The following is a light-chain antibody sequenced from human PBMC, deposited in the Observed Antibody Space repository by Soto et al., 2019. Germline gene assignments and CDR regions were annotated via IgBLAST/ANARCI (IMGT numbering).Light chain of an antibody. CDR3: SSYTTTTTVV. CDR2: DVS. Sequence: QSALTQPASVSESPGQSITISCTGTSSDVGGYNFVSWYQQHPGKAPKLMIFDVSSRPSGISYRFSGSKSGNTASLTISGVQPEDEAVYYCSSYTTTTTVVFGGGTKLTVL. J-gene: IGLJ3*02. V-gene: IGLV2-14*03. CDR1: SSDVGGYNF.